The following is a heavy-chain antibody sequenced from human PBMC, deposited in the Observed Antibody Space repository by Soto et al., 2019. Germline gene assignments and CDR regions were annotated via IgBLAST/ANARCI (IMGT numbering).Heavy chain of an antibody. CDR2: ISSSSSYI. D-gene: IGHD6-13*01. CDR3: ARAAAADGTSGY. CDR1: GFTFSSYS. V-gene: IGHV3-21*01. Sequence: PGWSLRLSCAASGFTFSSYSMNLVRQAPGKGLEWVSSISSSSSYIYYADSVKGRFTISRDNAKNSLYLQMNSLRAEDTAVYYCARAAAADGTSGYWGEGTLVTVSS. J-gene: IGHJ4*02.